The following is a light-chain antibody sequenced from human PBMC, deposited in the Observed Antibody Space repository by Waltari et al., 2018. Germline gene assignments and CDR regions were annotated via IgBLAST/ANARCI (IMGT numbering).Light chain of an antibody. CDR3: SSYTNRNTLV. J-gene: IGLJ2*01. CDR2: DVS. V-gene: IGLV2-14*03. CDR1: SSDVGAYNY. Sequence: QSALTQPASVSGSPGQSITISCTGTSSDVGAYNYISWYQQHPGKAPKLMIYDVSNRPAGVSDRFSGSKSGNSASLTISGLQAEDEADYYCSSYTNRNTLVFGGGTNLTVL.